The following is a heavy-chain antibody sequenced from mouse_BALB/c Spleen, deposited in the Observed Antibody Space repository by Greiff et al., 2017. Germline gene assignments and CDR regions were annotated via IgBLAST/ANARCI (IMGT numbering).Heavy chain of an antibody. CDR2: IWAGGST. D-gene: IGHD2-12*01. V-gene: IGHV2-9*02. Sequence: VQLVESGPGLVAPSQSLSITCTVSGFSLTSYGVHWVRQTPGKGLEWLGVIWAGGSTNYTSAHMSRLSISKDNSKSQVFLQMNSLQTDDTAMYYCARDPYYSDREVLYAMDYWGQGTSVTVSS. CDR3: ARDPYYSDREVLYAMDY. CDR1: GFSLTSYG. J-gene: IGHJ4*01.